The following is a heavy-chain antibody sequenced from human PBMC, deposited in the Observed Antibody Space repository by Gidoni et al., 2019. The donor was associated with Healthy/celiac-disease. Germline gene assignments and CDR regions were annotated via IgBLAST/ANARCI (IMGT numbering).Heavy chain of an antibody. V-gene: IGHV3-9*01. Sequence: EVQLVESGGGLVQPGRSLRLPCADTGFTFDGYAMPWVVQAPGKGLEWVSGISVNSGSIGYSDAVKGRFTIARYNAKNSLYLQMNSLRSEDTALYYCAKLWGITIFGVVTVSNYAFDIWGQGTMVTVSS. D-gene: IGHD3-3*01. CDR1: GFTFDGYA. CDR3: AKLWGITIFGVVTVSNYAFDI. J-gene: IGHJ3*02. CDR2: ISVNSGSI.